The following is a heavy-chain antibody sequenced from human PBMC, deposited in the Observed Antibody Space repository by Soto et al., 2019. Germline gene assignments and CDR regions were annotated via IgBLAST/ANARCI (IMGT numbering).Heavy chain of an antibody. D-gene: IGHD4-17*01. J-gene: IGHJ4*02. CDR2: ISYDGSNK. Sequence: GGSLRLSCAASGFTFSSYGMHWVRQAPGKGLEWVAVISYDGSNKYYADSVKGRFTISRDNSKNTLYLQMNSLRAEDTAVYYCARTPRAYGDYVFDYWGQGTLVTVSS. CDR3: ARTPRAYGDYVFDY. V-gene: IGHV3-30*03. CDR1: GFTFSSYG.